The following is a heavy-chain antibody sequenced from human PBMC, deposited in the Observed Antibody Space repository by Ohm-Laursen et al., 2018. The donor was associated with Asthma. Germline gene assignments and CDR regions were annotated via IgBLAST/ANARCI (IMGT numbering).Heavy chain of an antibody. Sequence: SETLSLTCAVSGGSVSSGSYHWSWIRQPPGKGLEWIGYIYYSGSTNYNPSLKSRVTISVDTSKNQFSLKLSSVTAADTAVYYCARRGALGSDYWGQGTLVTVSS. D-gene: IGHD1-26*01. J-gene: IGHJ4*02. CDR1: GGSVSSGSYH. CDR2: IYYSGST. CDR3: ARRGALGSDY. V-gene: IGHV4-61*01.